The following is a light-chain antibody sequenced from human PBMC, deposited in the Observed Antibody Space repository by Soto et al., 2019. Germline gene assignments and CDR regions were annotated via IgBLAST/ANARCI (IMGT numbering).Light chain of an antibody. CDR1: QSISSW. CDR2: DAS. Sequence: DIQMTQSPSTLSASVGDRVTITCRASQSISSWLAWYQQKPGKAPKLLIYDASSLESGVPSRFSGSGSGTEITLTISSLQPDDFATYYCQQYNSYQWTFGQGTRLEIK. V-gene: IGKV1-5*01. CDR3: QQYNSYQWT. J-gene: IGKJ5*01.